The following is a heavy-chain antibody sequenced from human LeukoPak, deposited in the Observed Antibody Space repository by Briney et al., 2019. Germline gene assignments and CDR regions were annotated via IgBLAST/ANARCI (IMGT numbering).Heavy chain of an antibody. J-gene: IGHJ6*02. Sequence: SETLSLICTVSGGSISSYYWSWLRQPAGKGLEWIGRIYTSGSTNYNPSLKSRVTMSVDTSKNQFSLKLSSVTAADTAVYYCARDRALWFGELLPSYGMDVWGQGTTVTVSS. V-gene: IGHV4-4*07. CDR1: GGSISSYY. D-gene: IGHD3-10*01. CDR3: ARDRALWFGELLPSYGMDV. CDR2: IYTSGST.